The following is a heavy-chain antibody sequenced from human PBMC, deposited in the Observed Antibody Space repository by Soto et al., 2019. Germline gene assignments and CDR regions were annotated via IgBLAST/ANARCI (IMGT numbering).Heavy chain of an antibody. CDR1: GFTFSSYA. CDR3: TKGGIGLAGLDF. J-gene: IGHJ4*02. V-gene: IGHV3-23*01. CDR2: LISSGSST. D-gene: IGHD6-19*01. Sequence: EVQLLESRGGLVQPGGSLRLSCAPSGFTFSSYAMSWVRQAPGKGLEWVSSLISSGSSTNYGDSVKGRFTISRDISKNMLYLQMNSLRAEDTAVYHCTKGGIGLAGLDFWGQGTLVTVSP.